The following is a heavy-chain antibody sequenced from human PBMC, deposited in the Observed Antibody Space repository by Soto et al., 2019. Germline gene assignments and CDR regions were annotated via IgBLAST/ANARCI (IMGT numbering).Heavy chain of an antibody. D-gene: IGHD4-17*01. CDR2: IYYSGST. V-gene: IGHV4-30-4*01. Sequence: QVQLQESGPGPVKPSQTLSLTCTVSGGSISSGDYYWSWIRQPLGKGLEWIGYIYYSGSTYYNPSLKSRVTISVDTSKNQFSLKLSSVTAADTAVYYCARGDYGDVSWFDPWGQGTLVTVSS. J-gene: IGHJ5*02. CDR3: ARGDYGDVSWFDP. CDR1: GGSISSGDYY.